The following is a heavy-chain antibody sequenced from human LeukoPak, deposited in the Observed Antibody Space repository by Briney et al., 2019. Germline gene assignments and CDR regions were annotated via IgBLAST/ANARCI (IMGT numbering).Heavy chain of an antibody. CDR3: ASPIMTTATGAFDI. CDR2: MNPNSGNT. J-gene: IGHJ3*02. D-gene: IGHD4-17*01. V-gene: IGHV1-8*01. CDR1: GYTFTSYD. Sequence: ASVKVSCKASGYTFTSYDTNWVRQATGQGLEWMGWMNPNSGNTGYAQKFQGRVTMTRNTSISTAYMELSSLRSEDTAVYYCASPIMTTATGAFDIWGQGTMVTVSS.